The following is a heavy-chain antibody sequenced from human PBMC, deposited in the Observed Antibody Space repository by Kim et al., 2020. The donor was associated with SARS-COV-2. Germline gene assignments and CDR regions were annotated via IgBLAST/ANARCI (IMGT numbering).Heavy chain of an antibody. V-gene: IGHV3-48*03. Sequence: IYYAESVRGRFTISRDNAKNSLYLQMNSLRAEDTAVYYCARGYYDTSGTPGYWGQGTLVTVSS. J-gene: IGHJ4*02. CDR3: ARGYYDTSGTPGY. D-gene: IGHD3-22*01. CDR2: I.